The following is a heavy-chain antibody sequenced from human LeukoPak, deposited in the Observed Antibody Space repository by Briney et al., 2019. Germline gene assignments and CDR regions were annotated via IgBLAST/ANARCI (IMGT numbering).Heavy chain of an antibody. CDR1: GGSISSDY. V-gene: IGHV4-59*08. CDR2: IYNSGNN. Sequence: SETLSLTCTVSGGSISSDYWQWIRQPPGKGLEWVGNIYNSGNNHYNSSLKSRVTISIDTSKNQFSLKLASVTAADTAVYYCATRGYWGQGTLVAVSS. CDR3: ATRGY. D-gene: IGHD3-10*01. J-gene: IGHJ4*02.